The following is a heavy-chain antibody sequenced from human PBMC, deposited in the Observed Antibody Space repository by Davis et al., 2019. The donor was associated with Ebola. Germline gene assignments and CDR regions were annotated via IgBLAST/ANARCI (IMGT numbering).Heavy chain of an antibody. CDR1: GGTFSSYA. J-gene: IGHJ4*02. V-gene: IGHV1-69*10. D-gene: IGHD1-7*01. Sequence: SVKVSCKASGGTFSSYAISWVRQAPGQGLEWMGGIIPILGIANYAQKFQGRVTITADESTSTAYMELSSLRSEDTAVYYCARTGGSGTLSYWGQGTLVTVSS. CDR2: IIPILGIA. CDR3: ARTGGSGTLSY.